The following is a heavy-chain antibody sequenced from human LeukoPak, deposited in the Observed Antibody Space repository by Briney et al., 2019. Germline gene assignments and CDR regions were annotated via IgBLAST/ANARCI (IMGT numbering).Heavy chain of an antibody. Sequence: SSETLSLTCTVSGGSISSGGYYWSWIRQPPGKGLEWIGYIYHSGSTYYNPPLKSRVTISVDTSKNQFSLKLSSVTAADTAVYYCARDDGIAAAGTRVWGQGTLVTVSS. CDR2: IYHSGST. CDR3: ARDDGIAAAGTRV. V-gene: IGHV4-30-2*01. D-gene: IGHD6-13*01. J-gene: IGHJ4*02. CDR1: GGSISSGGYY.